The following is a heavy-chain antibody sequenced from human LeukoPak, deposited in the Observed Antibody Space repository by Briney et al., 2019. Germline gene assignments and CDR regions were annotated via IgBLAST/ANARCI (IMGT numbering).Heavy chain of an antibody. CDR2: ISSSSSYI. D-gene: IGHD6-13*01. V-gene: IGHV3-21*01. CDR1: GFTFSSYS. J-gene: IGHJ6*03. Sequence: GGSLRLSCAASGFTFSSYSMNWVRQAPGKGLEWVSSISSSSSYIYYADSVKGRFTISRDNSKNTLYLQMNSLRAEDTAVYYCAKELRIAAAGTFFSYYYYMDVWGKGTTVTVSS. CDR3: AKELRIAAAGTFFSYYYYMDV.